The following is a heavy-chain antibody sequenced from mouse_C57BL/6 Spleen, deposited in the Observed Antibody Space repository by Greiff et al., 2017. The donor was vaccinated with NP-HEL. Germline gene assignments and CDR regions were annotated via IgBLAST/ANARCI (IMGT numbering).Heavy chain of an antibody. V-gene: IGHV1-64*01. Sequence: QVQLQQPGAELVKPGASVKLSCKASGYTFTSYWMHWVKQRPGQGLEWIGMIHPNSGSTNYNEKFKSKATLTVDKSSSTAYMQLSSLTSEDSAVYYCARDGDSNPYYYAMDYWGQGTSVTVSS. CDR2: IHPNSGST. CDR1: GYTFTSYW. CDR3: ARDGDSNPYYYAMDY. D-gene: IGHD2-5*01. J-gene: IGHJ4*01.